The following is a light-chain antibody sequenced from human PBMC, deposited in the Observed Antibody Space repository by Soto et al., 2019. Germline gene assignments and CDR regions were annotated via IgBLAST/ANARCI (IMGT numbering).Light chain of an antibody. Sequence: DVQMTQSPSTLSASVGDRVTITCRASQNIGDWLAWFQQKPGRAPKLLIYKASNLESGVPSTFSGIASGTEFPLTISSLQPADFATYYCQQYYDYSWTFGQGTKVDIK. V-gene: IGKV1-5*03. CDR3: QQYYDYSWT. J-gene: IGKJ1*01. CDR1: QNIGDW. CDR2: KAS.